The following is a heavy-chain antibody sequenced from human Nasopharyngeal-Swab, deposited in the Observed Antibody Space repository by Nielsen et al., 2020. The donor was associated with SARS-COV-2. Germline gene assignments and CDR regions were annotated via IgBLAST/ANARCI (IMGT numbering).Heavy chain of an antibody. J-gene: IGHJ3*02. CDR1: GFTFTDSA. V-gene: IGHV3-73*01. Sequence: GESLKISCAASGFTFTDSAMQWVRQASGRGLQWVGRIRSRAHNYATTYAASVKGRFTISRDDSRNTAYLQMSSLKTGDTGVYYCARISPIPDSYYDAFDIWGQGTMVTVSS. D-gene: IGHD2-21*01. CDR2: IRSRAHNYAT. CDR3: ARISPIPDSYYDAFDI.